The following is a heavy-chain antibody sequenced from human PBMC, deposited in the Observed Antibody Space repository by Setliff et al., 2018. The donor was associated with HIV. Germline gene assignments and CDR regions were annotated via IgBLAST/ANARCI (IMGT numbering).Heavy chain of an antibody. J-gene: IGHJ3*02. CDR2: IYYSGGT. V-gene: IGHV4-30-4*08. CDR1: GGSISRGDYY. D-gene: IGHD3-22*01. CDR3: ARDSEYYYDSSGQDDAFDI. Sequence: SETLSLTCTVSGGSISRGDYYWSWIRQPPGKGLEWIGYIYYSGGTYYNPSLKSRVTISVDTSKNQFSLKLSSVTAADTAVYYCARDSEYYYDSSGQDDAFDIWGQGTMVTVSS.